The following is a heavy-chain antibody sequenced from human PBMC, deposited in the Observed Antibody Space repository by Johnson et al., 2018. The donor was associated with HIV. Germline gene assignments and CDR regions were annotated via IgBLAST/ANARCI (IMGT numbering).Heavy chain of an antibody. J-gene: IGHJ3*02. V-gene: IGHV3-9*01. D-gene: IGHD4-23*01. CDR1: GFTFDNFA. CDR2: ISWDSGTI. CDR3: AKDMSRVVTPWAVSFDI. Sequence: VQLVESGGGVVRPGGSLRLSCVASGFTFDNFAMHWVRQAPGKGLEWVSSISWDSGTIGYADSVKGRFTISRDNAKISLYLQMDSLRAEDTAVYYCAKDMSRVVTPWAVSFDIWGQGTMVTVSS.